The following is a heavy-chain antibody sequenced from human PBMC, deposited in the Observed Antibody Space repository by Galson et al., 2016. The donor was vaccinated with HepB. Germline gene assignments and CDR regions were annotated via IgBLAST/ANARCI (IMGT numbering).Heavy chain of an antibody. CDR2: SRNKARSYTT. Sequence: SLRLSCAVSGFSFGDHYMDWVRQAPGKGLEWVGRSRNKARSYTTDYAASVRGRFTISRDNSKNSVYLQMNSLKIEDTAVYYCAKIDPSTWRDSWGQGTLVTVSS. V-gene: IGHV3-72*01. CDR1: GFSFGDHY. CDR3: AKIDPSTWRDS. D-gene: IGHD6-13*01. J-gene: IGHJ4*02.